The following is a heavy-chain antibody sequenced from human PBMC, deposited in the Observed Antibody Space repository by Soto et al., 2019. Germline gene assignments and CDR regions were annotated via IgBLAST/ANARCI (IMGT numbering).Heavy chain of an antibody. D-gene: IGHD6-13*01. CDR3: ARDRIAAAGTPHGYYYYGMDV. V-gene: IGHV4-31*03. Sequence: SETLSLTCTVSGGSISSGGYYWSWIRQHPGKGLEWIGYIYYSGSTYYNPSLKSRVTISVDPSKNQFSLKLSSVTAADTAVYYCARDRIAAAGTPHGYYYYGMDVWGQGTTVTVSS. CDR1: GGSISSGGYY. CDR2: IYYSGST. J-gene: IGHJ6*02.